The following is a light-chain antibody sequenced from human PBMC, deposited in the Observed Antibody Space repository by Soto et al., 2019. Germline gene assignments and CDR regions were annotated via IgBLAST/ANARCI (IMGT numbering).Light chain of an antibody. CDR2: EVS. Sequence: QSALTQPASVSGSPGQSITISCTGTSSDVGGYHYVYWYQQHPGKAPKLMIYEVSNRPSGVSNRFSGSKSGNTASLTISGLQAEDEADYYCSSYSTNTPWVFGGGTKLTVL. J-gene: IGLJ3*02. CDR3: SSYSTNTPWV. V-gene: IGLV2-14*01. CDR1: SSDVGGYHY.